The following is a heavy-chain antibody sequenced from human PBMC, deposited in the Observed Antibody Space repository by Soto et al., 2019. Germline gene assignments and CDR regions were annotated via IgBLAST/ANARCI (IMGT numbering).Heavy chain of an antibody. CDR2: ISAYNGNT. J-gene: IGHJ4*02. CDR3: ARDRLRGYDSSGFYS. D-gene: IGHD3-22*01. Sequence: ASVKVSCKASGYTFTSYAMHWVRQAPGQRLEWMGWISAYNGNTNFAQKFEDRVTMTTATSTNTVFLELRSLKSDDTAIYYCARDRLRGYDSSGFYSWGQGTMVTVSS. CDR1: GYTFTSYA. V-gene: IGHV1-18*01.